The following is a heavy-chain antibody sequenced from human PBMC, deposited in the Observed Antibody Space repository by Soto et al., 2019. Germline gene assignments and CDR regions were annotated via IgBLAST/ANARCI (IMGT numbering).Heavy chain of an antibody. J-gene: IGHJ3*02. D-gene: IGHD6-19*01. CDR1: GGTFSSCA. V-gene: IGHV1-69*13. CDR3: ARAHIAVAATTPPGAFDI. Sequence: ASGKFSCKASGGTFSSCAISWVRQAPGQGLEWMGGIIPIFGTANYAQKFQGRVTITADESTSTAYMELSSLRSEDTAVYYCARAHIAVAATTPPGAFDIWGQGPMVTVSS. CDR2: IIPIFGTA.